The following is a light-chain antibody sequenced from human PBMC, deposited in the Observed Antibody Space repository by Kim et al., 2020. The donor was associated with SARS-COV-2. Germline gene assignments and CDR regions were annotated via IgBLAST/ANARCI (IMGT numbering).Light chain of an antibody. V-gene: IGLV3-1*01. CDR2: QDT. CDR3: QAWDSSTAVA. Sequence: VSPGQSSRITCPAEKLGDKYAGWYRQKPGQSPGLVIYQDTERPSGIPERFSGSNSGNTATLTISGTQALDEADYYCQAWDSSTAVAFGGGTQLTVL. CDR1: KLGDKY. J-gene: IGLJ2*01.